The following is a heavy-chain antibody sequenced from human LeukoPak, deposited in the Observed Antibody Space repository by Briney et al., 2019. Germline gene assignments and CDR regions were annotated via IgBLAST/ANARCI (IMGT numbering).Heavy chain of an antibody. CDR2: IYYSGST. Sequence: SETLSLTCTVSGGSISSGDYYWSWIRQPPGKGLEWIGYIYYSGSTYYNPSLKSRVTISVDTSKNQFSLKLSSVTAADTAVYYCARDRFTGYQLLNNWFDPWGQGTLVTVSS. V-gene: IGHV4-30-4*01. CDR1: GGSISSGDYY. J-gene: IGHJ5*02. D-gene: IGHD2-2*01. CDR3: ARDRFTGYQLLNNWFDP.